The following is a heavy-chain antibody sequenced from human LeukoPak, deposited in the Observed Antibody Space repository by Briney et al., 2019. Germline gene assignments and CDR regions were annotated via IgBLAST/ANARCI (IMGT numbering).Heavy chain of an antibody. V-gene: IGHV1-8*03. Sequence: GASVKVSCKASGYTFTSYDINWVRQATGQGLEWMGWMNPNSGNTGYAQKFQGRVTITRNTSISTAYMELSRLRSDDTAVYYCARGLWQQLVQDYWGQGTLVTVSS. CDR1: GYTFTSYD. CDR3: ARGLWQQLVQDY. J-gene: IGHJ4*02. CDR2: MNPNSGNT. D-gene: IGHD6-13*01.